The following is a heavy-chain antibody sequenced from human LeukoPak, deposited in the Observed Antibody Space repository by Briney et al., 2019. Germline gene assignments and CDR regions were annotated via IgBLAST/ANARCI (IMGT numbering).Heavy chain of an antibody. D-gene: IGHD6-13*01. V-gene: IGHV4-59*08. CDR3: AARLAAADDY. Sequence: PSETLSLTCTVPGGSISSYYWSWIRQPPGKGLEWIGYIYYSGSTNYNPSLKSRVTISVDTSKNQFSLKLSSVTAADTAVYYCAARLAAADDYWGQGTLVTVSS. CDR1: GGSISSYY. CDR2: IYYSGST. J-gene: IGHJ4*02.